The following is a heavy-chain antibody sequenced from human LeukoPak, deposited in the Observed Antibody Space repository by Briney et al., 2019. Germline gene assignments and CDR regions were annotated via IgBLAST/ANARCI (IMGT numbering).Heavy chain of an antibody. CDR2: IKQDGSEK. Sequence: GGSLRLSCAASGFTFSSYWMSWVRQAPGKGLEWVANIKQDGSEKYYVDSVKGRFTISRDNAKNSLYLQMNSPRAEDTAVYYCARAKRSYYYYYYMDVWGKGTTVTVSS. CDR3: ARAKRSYYYYYYMDV. J-gene: IGHJ6*03. D-gene: IGHD1-26*01. V-gene: IGHV3-7*01. CDR1: GFTFSSYW.